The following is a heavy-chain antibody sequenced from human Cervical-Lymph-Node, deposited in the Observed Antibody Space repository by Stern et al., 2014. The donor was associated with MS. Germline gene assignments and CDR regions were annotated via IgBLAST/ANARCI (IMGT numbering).Heavy chain of an antibody. CDR3: VREDNWNSFQL. V-gene: IGHV4-61*02. CDR1: GASINSGHYF. D-gene: IGHD1-7*01. J-gene: IGHJ4*02. CDR2: YFSSEFT. Sequence: QVQLEESGPGLVKPSQTLSLTCTVSGASINSGHYFWTWIRQPAGQELECIGRYFSSEFTNYNPYVKCRVTISVDTSKTQSSLTLSSVTAADTAVYYCVREDNWNSFQLWGQGTLVAVSS.